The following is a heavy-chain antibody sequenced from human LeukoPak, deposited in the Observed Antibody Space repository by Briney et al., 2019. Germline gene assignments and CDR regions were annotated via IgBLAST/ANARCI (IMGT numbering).Heavy chain of an antibody. V-gene: IGHV4-31*03. CDR1: GGSTSSGGYY. Sequence: SETLSLTCTVSGGSTSSGGYYWSWIRQHPGKGLEWIGYIYYSGSTYYNPSLKSRVTISVDTSKNQFSLKLSSVTAADTAVYYCARDNSALNYYDSSGLDAFDIWGQGTMVTVSS. CDR3: ARDNSALNYYDSSGLDAFDI. CDR2: IYYSGST. D-gene: IGHD3-22*01. J-gene: IGHJ3*02.